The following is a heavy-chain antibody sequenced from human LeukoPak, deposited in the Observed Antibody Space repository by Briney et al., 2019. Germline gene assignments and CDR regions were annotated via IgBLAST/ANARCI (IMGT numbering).Heavy chain of an antibody. D-gene: IGHD3-3*01. CDR3: ARVPRDRFLEWLQGMDV. CDR1: GGTFSSYA. J-gene: IGHJ6*02. V-gene: IGHV1-69*01. Sequence: ASVMVSCTASGGTFSSYAISWVRQAPGQGLEWMGGIIPIFGTANYAQKFQGRVTITADESTSTAYMELSSLRSEDTAVYYCARVPRDRFLEWLQGMDVWGQGTTVTVSS. CDR2: IIPIFGTA.